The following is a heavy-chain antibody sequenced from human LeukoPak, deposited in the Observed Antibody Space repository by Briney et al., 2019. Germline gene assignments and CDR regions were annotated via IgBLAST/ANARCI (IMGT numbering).Heavy chain of an antibody. J-gene: IGHJ4*02. CDR2: ISGSGGST. V-gene: IGHV3-23*01. CDR1: GFTFSSYS. D-gene: IGHD5-18*01. Sequence: PGGSLRLSCAASGFTFSSYSMNWVRQAPGKGLEWVSAISGSGGSTYYADSVKGRFTISRDNSKNTLYLQMNSLRAEDTAVYYCAKGWEILAAMVHFDYWGQGTLVTVSS. CDR3: AKGWEILAAMVHFDY.